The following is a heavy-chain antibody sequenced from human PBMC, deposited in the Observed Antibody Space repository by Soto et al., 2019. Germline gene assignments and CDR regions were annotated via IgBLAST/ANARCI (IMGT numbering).Heavy chain of an antibody. V-gene: IGHV3-74*01. D-gene: IGHD6-13*01. Sequence: EVQLVESGGGLIQPGGSLRLSCAASGFTFGTYWMHWVRQVPGKGLVWVSRINSDGRNIDYADSVKGRFTISRDNAKSTLYLQMNSSVPEDTALYFFARVWYAPPPGPPNDAFDIWGQGTMVTVSS. CDR3: ARVWYAPPPGPPNDAFDI. CDR1: GFTFGTYW. J-gene: IGHJ3*02. CDR2: INSDGRNI.